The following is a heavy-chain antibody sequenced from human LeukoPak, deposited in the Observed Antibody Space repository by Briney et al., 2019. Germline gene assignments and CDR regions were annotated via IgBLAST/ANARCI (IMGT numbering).Heavy chain of an antibody. Sequence: GGSLRLSCAASGFTFSRYWMHWVRQAPGKGLVWVSRINIDDTSTSYADSVKGRFTISRDNAKNTLYLQMNSLRAEDTAVYYCAGIAATATHIDYWGQGTLVTVYS. CDR3: AGIAATATHIDY. CDR1: GFTFSRYW. D-gene: IGHD6-13*01. CDR2: INIDDTST. J-gene: IGHJ4*02. V-gene: IGHV3-74*01.